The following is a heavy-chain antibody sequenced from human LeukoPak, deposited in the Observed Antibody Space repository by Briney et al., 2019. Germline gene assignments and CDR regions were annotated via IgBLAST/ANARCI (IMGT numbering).Heavy chain of an antibody. J-gene: IGHJ4*02. D-gene: IGHD5-18*01. CDR3: ARVKRYTAMVTEDY. CDR2: IYYSGST. V-gene: IGHV4-59*12. Sequence: SETLSLTCTVSGGSISSYYWSWIRQPPGKGLEWIGYIYYSGSTYYNPSLKSRVTISVDTSKNQFSLKLSSVTAADTAVYYCARVKRYTAMVTEDYWGQGTLVTVSS. CDR1: GGSISSYY.